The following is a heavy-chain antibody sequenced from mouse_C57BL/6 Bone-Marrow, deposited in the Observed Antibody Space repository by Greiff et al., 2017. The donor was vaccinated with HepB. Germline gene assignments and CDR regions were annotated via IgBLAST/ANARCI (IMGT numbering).Heavy chain of an antibody. V-gene: IGHV7-3*01. CDR1: GFTFTDYY. CDR3: ARCPYYYGSRGAMDY. J-gene: IGHJ4*01. D-gene: IGHD1-1*01. CDR2: IRNKANGYTT. Sequence: EVQGVESGGGLVQPGGSLSLSCAASGFTFTDYYMSWVRQPPGKALEWLGFIRNKANGYTTEYSASVKGRFTISRDNSQSILYLQMNALRAEDSATYYCARCPYYYGSRGAMDYWGQGTSVTVSS.